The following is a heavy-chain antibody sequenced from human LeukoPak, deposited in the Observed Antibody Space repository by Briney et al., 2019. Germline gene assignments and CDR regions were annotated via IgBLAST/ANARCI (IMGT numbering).Heavy chain of an antibody. CDR3: ARVQRAVAGTSWEFDY. Sequence: GGSLRLSCAASGFTFSSYSMNWVRQAPGKGLEWVSSISSSSSYIYYADSVKGRFTISRDNAKNSLYLQMNSLRAEDTAVYYCARVQRAVAGTSWEFDYWGQGTLVTVSS. D-gene: IGHD6-19*01. CDR2: ISSSSSYI. V-gene: IGHV3-21*01. J-gene: IGHJ4*02. CDR1: GFTFSSYS.